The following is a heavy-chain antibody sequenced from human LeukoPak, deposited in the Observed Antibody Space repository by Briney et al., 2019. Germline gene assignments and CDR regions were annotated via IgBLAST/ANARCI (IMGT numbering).Heavy chain of an antibody. V-gene: IGHV4-39*07. D-gene: IGHD7-27*01. Sequence: SETLSLTCIVSGGSISSSSYYWGWIRQPPGKGLEWIGSIYYSGSTYYNPSLKSRVTISVDTSKNQFSLKLSSVTAADTAVYYCASGKLGILGTVGWGQGTLVTVSS. CDR2: IYYSGST. CDR1: GGSISSSSYY. CDR3: ASGKLGILGTVG. J-gene: IGHJ4*02.